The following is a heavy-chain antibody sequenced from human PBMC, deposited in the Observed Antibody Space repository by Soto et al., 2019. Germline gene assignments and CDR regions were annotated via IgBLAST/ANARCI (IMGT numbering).Heavy chain of an antibody. CDR3: ATPQAALRFLEWFDSNYYYYYGMDV. CDR2: SIPIFGAA. D-gene: IGHD3-3*01. V-gene: IGHV1-69*01. CDR1: GGTFSSYA. Sequence: QVQLVQSGAEVKKPGSSVKVSCKASGGTFSSYAISWVRQAPGQGLEWMGGSIPIFGAANYEQKVQGRVKITADESTSPAYMELSSLRAEDTAVYYCATPQAALRFLEWFDSNYYYYYGMDVWGQGTTVTVSS. J-gene: IGHJ6*02.